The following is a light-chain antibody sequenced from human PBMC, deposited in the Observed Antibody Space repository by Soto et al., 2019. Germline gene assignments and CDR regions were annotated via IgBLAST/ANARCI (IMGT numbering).Light chain of an antibody. Sequence: QAVVTQEPSFSVSPGGTVILTCGLTSGSVSTSYYPSWYQQSPGLAPRTLIYNTTTRSSGVPDRFSGSILGNKAALTITGXQSDDESDYLCALYVGXGXVVFGGGX. CDR3: ALYVGXGXVV. CDR2: NTT. V-gene: IGLV8-61*01. J-gene: IGLJ2*01. CDR1: SGSVSTSYY.